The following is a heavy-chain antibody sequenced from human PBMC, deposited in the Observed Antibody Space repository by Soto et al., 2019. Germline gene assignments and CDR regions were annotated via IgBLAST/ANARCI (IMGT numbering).Heavy chain of an antibody. J-gene: IGHJ6*03. CDR3: ARGRADFYYYYMDV. Sequence: ASVKVSCKASGYTFTSYDINWVRQATGQGLEWMGWMNPNSGNTGYAQKFQGRVTMTRNTSISTAYMELSSPRSEDTAVYYCARGRADFYYYYMDVWGKGTTVTVSS. CDR1: GYTFTSYD. V-gene: IGHV1-8*01. D-gene: IGHD3-3*01. CDR2: MNPNSGNT.